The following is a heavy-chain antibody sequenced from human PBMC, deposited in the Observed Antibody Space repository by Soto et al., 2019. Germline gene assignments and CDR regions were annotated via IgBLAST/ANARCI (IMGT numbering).Heavy chain of an antibody. V-gene: IGHV1-69*06. J-gene: IGHJ4*02. D-gene: IGHD2-2*02. CDR3: AREGRGKKAGYNGLVSLGY. CDR1: GSRFSNYV. CDR2: SMPIYNST. Sequence: QVQLLQSGAEVKTPGSSLKVSCTVSGSRFSNYVISWVRQAPGQGLEWLRRSMPIYNSTQYAQRFQGRITITADKSTNTASLELSSLRSDDTAVYYCAREGRGKKAGYNGLVSLGYWGQGTLVTVSS.